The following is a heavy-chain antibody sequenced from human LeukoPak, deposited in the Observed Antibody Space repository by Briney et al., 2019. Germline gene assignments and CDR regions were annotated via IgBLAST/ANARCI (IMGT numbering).Heavy chain of an antibody. CDR1: GGSISSSPYY. J-gene: IGHJ5*01. Sequence: PSETLSLTCTVSGGSISSSPYYWGWIRQPPGKGLEWIGEINHSGSTNYNPSLKSRVIILLDTSKNQFSLNLSSVTAADTAVYYCARRPRGIIIKSWFDSWGQGTLVTVSA. D-gene: IGHD3-10*01. CDR3: ARRPRGIIIKSWFDS. V-gene: IGHV4-39*07. CDR2: INHSGST.